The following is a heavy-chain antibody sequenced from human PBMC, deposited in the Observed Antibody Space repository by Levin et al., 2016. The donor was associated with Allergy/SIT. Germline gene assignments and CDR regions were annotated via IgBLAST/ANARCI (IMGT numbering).Heavy chain of an antibody. CDR2: IWYDGSNK. Sequence: GESLKISCAASGFTFSSYGMHWVRQAPGKGLEWVAVIWYDGSNKYYADSVKGRFTISRDNSKNTLYLQMNSLRAEDTAVYYCARDEAPYDSSGYYWGYYFDYWGQGTLVTVSS. CDR1: GFTFSSYG. D-gene: IGHD3-22*01. J-gene: IGHJ4*02. V-gene: IGHV3-33*01. CDR3: ARDEAPYDSSGYYWGYYFDY.